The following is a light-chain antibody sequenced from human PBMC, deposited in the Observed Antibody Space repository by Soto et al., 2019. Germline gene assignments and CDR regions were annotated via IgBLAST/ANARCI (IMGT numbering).Light chain of an antibody. Sequence: QSALTQPASVSGSPGQSITISCTGSSSDVGGYNYVSWYQQYPGRSPKLVIFGNRNRPSGVPERFSGSKSGTSASLAITGLQAEDEADYYCQAYDYSLTASVFGGGTKLTVL. J-gene: IGLJ3*02. CDR1: SSDVGGYNY. CDR3: QAYDYSLTASV. CDR2: GNR. V-gene: IGLV2-14*03.